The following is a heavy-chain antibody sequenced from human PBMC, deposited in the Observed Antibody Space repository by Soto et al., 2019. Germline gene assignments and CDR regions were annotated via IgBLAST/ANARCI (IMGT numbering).Heavy chain of an antibody. V-gene: IGHV1-69*01. D-gene: IGHD2-15*01. Sequence: QVQLVQSGAEVKKPGSSVKVSCQAPGGTFSTYAISWVRQSPGQGLEWMGGVIPIFGTPKYAQKFQGRVTSTADESTSTGYMELRSLRSEDTAVYYCARSQGGSSSLDIYYYYYYGMDVWGQGTTVTVSS. CDR1: GGTFSTYA. CDR2: VIPIFGTP. CDR3: ARSQGGSSSLDIYYYYYYGMDV. J-gene: IGHJ6*02.